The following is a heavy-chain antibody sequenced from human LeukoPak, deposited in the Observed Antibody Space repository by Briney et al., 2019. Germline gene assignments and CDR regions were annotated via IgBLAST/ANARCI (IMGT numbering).Heavy chain of an antibody. D-gene: IGHD3-10*01. CDR2: ISAYNGNT. CDR3: ARDRLLWFGEWRYDAFDI. V-gene: IGHV1-18*01. Sequence: ASVKVSCKASGYTFTSYGISWVRQAPGQGLEWMGWISAYNGNTNYAQKLQGRVTMTTDTSTSTAYMELRSLRSDDTAVYYCARDRLLWFGEWRYDAFDIRGQGTMVTVSS. CDR1: GYTFTSYG. J-gene: IGHJ3*02.